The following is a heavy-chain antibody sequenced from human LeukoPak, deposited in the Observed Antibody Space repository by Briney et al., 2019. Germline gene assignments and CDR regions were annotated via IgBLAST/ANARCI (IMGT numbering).Heavy chain of an antibody. CDR1: GGTFSSYA. CDR2: IIPIFGTA. V-gene: IGHV1-69*13. J-gene: IGHJ3*02. D-gene: IGHD1-26*01. Sequence: ASVKVSCKASGGTFSSYAISWVRQAPGQGLEWMGGIIPIFGTANYAQKFQGRVTITADESTSTAYMELSSLRSEDTAVYYCARSSSFWELIVDAFVIWFQRTMVTVSS. CDR3: ARSSSFWELIVDAFVI.